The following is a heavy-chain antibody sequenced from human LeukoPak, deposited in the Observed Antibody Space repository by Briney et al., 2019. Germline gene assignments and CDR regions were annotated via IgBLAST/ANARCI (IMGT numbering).Heavy chain of an antibody. J-gene: IGHJ4*02. CDR1: GFTFSSYW. CDR2: ISSDGSST. D-gene: IGHD6-13*01. V-gene: IGHV3-74*01. Sequence: GGSLRLSCAASGFTFSSYWMHWVRQAPGKGLVWVSRISSDGSSTSYADSVKGRFTISRDNAKNTLYLQMNSLRAEDTAVYYCARVRTAAAGIDYWGQGTLVTVSS. CDR3: ARVRTAAAGIDY.